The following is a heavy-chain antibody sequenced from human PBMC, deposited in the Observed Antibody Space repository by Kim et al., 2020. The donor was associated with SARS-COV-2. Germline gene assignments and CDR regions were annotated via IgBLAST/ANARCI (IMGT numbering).Heavy chain of an antibody. CDR2: IWYDGSNK. Sequence: GGSLRLPCAASGFTFSSYDMHWVRQAPGKGLEWVAVIWYDGSNKYYADSVKGRFTISRDNSKNTLYLQMNSLRAEDTAVFHCARDGRVDWGTYYFDYWG. D-gene: IGHD1-1*01. CDR3: ARDGRVDWGTYYFDY. J-gene: IGHJ4*01. CDR1: GFTFSSYD. V-gene: IGHV3-33*01.